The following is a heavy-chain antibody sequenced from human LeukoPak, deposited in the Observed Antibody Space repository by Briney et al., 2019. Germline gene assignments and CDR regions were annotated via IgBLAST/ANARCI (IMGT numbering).Heavy chain of an antibody. CDR1: GFTFSSYA. CDR2: ISYDGSNK. J-gene: IGHJ4*02. D-gene: IGHD3-22*01. Sequence: AGGSLRLSCAASGFTFSSYAMHWVRQAPGKGLEWVAVISYDGSNKYYADSVKGRFTISRDNSKNTLYLRMNSLRAEDTAVYYCAREGHYYDSSGPTGAFDYWGQGTLVTVSS. CDR3: AREGHYYDSSGPTGAFDY. V-gene: IGHV3-30-3*01.